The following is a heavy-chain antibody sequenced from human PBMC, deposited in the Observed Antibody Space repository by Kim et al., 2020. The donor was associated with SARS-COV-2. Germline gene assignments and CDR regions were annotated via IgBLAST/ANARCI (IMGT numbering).Heavy chain of an antibody. CDR1: GGTFSRYA. J-gene: IGHJ6*01. V-gene: IGHV1-69*13. Sequence: SVKVSCKASGGTFSRYASSWVRQAPGQGLEWMGGIIPIFGTANYAQKFQGRVTITADESTSTAYLELSSLRYEDTGVYYCESKCDIVVGISGPYYYGV. CDR3: ESKCDIVVGISGPYYYGV. CDR2: IIPIFGTA. D-gene: IGHD2-21*01.